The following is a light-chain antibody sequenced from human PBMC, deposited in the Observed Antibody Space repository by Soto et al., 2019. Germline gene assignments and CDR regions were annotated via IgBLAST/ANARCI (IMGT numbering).Light chain of an antibody. CDR3: CSYAGRSAYV. CDR2: DDN. CDR1: SSDVRNYKL. Sequence: QSALTQPASVSGSRGQSITISCTGTSSDVRNYKLVSWYQHHPGKAPQLMIYDDNKRPSGVSNRFSGSKSGNTASLTIYDLQADDEADYHCCSYAGRSAYVFGTGTKVT. V-gene: IGLV2-23*01. J-gene: IGLJ1*01.